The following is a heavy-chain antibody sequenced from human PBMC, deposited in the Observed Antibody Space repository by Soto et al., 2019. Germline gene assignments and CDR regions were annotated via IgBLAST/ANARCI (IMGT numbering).Heavy chain of an antibody. Sequence: QVQLVQSGAEVKKPGASVKVSCKTSGYTFTDYHTHWLRQAPGQGLEWMGWVIPSSGATRYAQMFQGRVTMTRDTSISTAYMELSRLTSDDTAIYYCARAESYYDRSGYYYFDVWGQWTLVTVSS. J-gene: IGHJ4*02. CDR3: ARAESYYDRSGYYYFDV. CDR2: VIPSSGAT. D-gene: IGHD3-22*01. CDR1: GYTFTDYH. V-gene: IGHV1-2*02.